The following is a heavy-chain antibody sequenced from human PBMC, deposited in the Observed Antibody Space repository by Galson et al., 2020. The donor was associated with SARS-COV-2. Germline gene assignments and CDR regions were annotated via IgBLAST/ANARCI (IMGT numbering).Heavy chain of an antibody. CDR2: ISWRGTSV. D-gene: IGHD2-21*01. J-gene: IGHJ4*02. Sequence: GGSLRLSCAASGFTFDEYAMHWVRRVPGKGLEWVSGISWRGTSVGYADSVRGRFTISRDNAKNSLYLQMNSLRLEDTAEYYCAKGLTYYYDGDGLFDYWGQGTLVNVSS. CDR1: GFTFDEYA. CDR3: AKGLTYYYDGDGLFDY. V-gene: IGHV3-9*01.